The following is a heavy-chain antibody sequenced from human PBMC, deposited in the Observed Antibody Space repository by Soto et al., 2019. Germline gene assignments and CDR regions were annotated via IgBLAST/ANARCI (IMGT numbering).Heavy chain of an antibody. J-gene: IGHJ6*03. CDR3: ARPEVLWFGRPYYYYMDV. CDR2: INHSGST. V-gene: IGHV4-34*01. D-gene: IGHD3-10*01. CDR1: GGSFSGYY. Sequence: QVQLQQWGAGLLKPSETLSLTCAVYGGSFSGYYWSWIRQPPGKGLEWIGEINHSGSTNYNPSLKSRVTISVDTSKNQFSLKLSSVTAADTAVYYCARPEVLWFGRPYYYYMDVWGKGTTVTVSS.